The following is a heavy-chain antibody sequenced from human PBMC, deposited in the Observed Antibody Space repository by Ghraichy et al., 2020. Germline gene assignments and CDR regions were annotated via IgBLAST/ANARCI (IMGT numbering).Heavy chain of an antibody. CDR2: IYHSGST. CDR3: ASMTTDWFDP. V-gene: IGHV4-38-2*01. Sequence: SETLSLTCAVSGYSTSRGYYWAWIRQSPGKGLELIGSIYHSGSTYYNPSLKGRVTISEDTSKNQMSLKLSSVTAADTAVYYCASMTTDWFDPWGQGTLVTVSS. CDR1: GYSTSRGYY. D-gene: IGHD1-1*01. J-gene: IGHJ5*02.